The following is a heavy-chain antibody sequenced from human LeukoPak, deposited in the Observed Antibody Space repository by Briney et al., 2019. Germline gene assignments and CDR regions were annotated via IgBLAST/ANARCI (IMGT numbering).Heavy chain of an antibody. CDR2: VSYDGSKK. J-gene: IGHJ4*02. V-gene: IGHV3-30*03. Sequence: GGSLRLSCAATGFNFNNYGLHWVRQAPGRGLEWVAVVSYDGSKKYYADSVKGRFTISRDNSKNTLYLQMNSLRAEDTAVYYCARIELGSRYYFDYWGQGTLVTVSS. CDR1: GFNFNNYG. CDR3: ARIELGSRYYFDY. D-gene: IGHD7-27*01.